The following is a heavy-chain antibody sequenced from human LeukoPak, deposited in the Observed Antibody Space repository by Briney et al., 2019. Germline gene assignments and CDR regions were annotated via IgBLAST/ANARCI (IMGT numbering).Heavy chain of an antibody. CDR1: GGSISSYY. J-gene: IGHJ4*02. CDR3: ARAPITMVRGVISIPFDY. Sequence: SETLSLTCTVSGGSISSYYWSWIRQPPGKGLEWIGYIYYSGSTNYNPSLKSRVTISADTSKNQFSLKLSSVTAADTAVYYCARAPITMVRGVISIPFDYWGQGTLVTVSS. CDR2: IYYSGST. D-gene: IGHD3-10*01. V-gene: IGHV4-59*01.